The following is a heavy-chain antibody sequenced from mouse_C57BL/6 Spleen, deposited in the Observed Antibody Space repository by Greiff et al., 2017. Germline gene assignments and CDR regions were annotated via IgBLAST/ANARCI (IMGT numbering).Heavy chain of an antibody. D-gene: IGHD1-1*01. CDR3: AREKDYYGSSYDY. Sequence: EVKLVESGPGLVKPSQSLSLPCSVTGYSITSGYYWNWIRQFPGNKLEWMGYISYDGSNNYNPSLKNRISITRDTSKNQFFLKLNSVTTEDTATYYCAREKDYYGSSYDYWGQGTTLTVSS. CDR1: GYSITSGYY. J-gene: IGHJ2*01. V-gene: IGHV3-6*01. CDR2: ISYDGSN.